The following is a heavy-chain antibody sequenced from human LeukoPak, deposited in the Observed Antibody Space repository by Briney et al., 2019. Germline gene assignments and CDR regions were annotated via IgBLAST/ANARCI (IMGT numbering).Heavy chain of an antibody. CDR3: VRTFNSTWAHFYY. CDR2: SRDKVHSYTT. J-gene: IGHJ4*02. V-gene: IGHV3-72*01. CDR1: GFSFRDHY. Sequence: PGGSLRLSCAGSGFSFRDHYMDWVRQAPRKRLEWVGRSRDKVHSYTTEYAASVKGRFTVSRDGSKTSLYLQMNSLKTEDTAVYYCVRTFNSTWAHFYYWGQGTLVTVSS. D-gene: IGHD6-13*01.